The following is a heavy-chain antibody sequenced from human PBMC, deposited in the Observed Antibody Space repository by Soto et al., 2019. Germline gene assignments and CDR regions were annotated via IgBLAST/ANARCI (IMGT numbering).Heavy chain of an antibody. CDR3: SKDHLETTVTTPSY. Sequence: QVQLVESGGGVVQPGRSLRLSCAASGFTFSSYGMHWVRQAPGKGLEWVAVISYDGNNKYYADSVKGRFTISRDNFKNPLYLQIDSLRAEDTAMYYCSKDHLETTVTTPSYWGQGTLVTVS. D-gene: IGHD4-17*01. CDR2: ISYDGNNK. CDR1: GFTFSSYG. V-gene: IGHV3-30*18. J-gene: IGHJ4*02.